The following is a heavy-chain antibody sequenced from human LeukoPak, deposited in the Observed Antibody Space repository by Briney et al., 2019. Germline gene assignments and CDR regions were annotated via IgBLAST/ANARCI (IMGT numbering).Heavy chain of an antibody. D-gene: IGHD3-22*01. V-gene: IGHV1-8*03. CDR3: ARAWGNYYDSSGYSD. CDR1: GYTFTNYD. J-gene: IGHJ4*02. Sequence: ASVKVSCKASGYTFTNYDINWVRQATGQGLEWMGWMNPNSGNTDYAQKFQGRVTFTRNTSISTAYMELSSLRSDDTAVYYCARAWGNYYDSSGYSDWGQGTLVTVSS. CDR2: MNPNSGNT.